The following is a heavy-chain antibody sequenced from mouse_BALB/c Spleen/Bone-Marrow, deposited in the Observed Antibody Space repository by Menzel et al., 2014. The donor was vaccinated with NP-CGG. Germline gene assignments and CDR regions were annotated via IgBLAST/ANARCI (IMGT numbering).Heavy chain of an antibody. CDR3: AAYYRYDGAY. V-gene: IGHV2-9*02. CDR2: IWAGGST. J-gene: IGHJ3*01. Sequence: QVQLKESGPGLVAPSQSLSITCTASGFSLSSFGIHWVRQPPGKGLEWLGGIWAGGSTNYDSAFMSRLTISKDDSKSQVFLKMSSLQTDDTAMYYCAAYYRYDGAYWGQGTLVTVSA. D-gene: IGHD2-14*01. CDR1: GFSLSSFG.